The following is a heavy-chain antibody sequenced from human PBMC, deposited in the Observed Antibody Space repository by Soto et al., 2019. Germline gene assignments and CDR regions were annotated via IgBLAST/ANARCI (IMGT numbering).Heavy chain of an antibody. Sequence: SETLSLTCTVSGGSISSYYWSWIRQPPGKGLEWIGYIYYSGSTNYNPSLKSRVTISVDTSKNQFSLKLSSVTAADTAVYYCARGTRTVLDYWGQGTLVTVSS. V-gene: IGHV4-59*01. D-gene: IGHD2-8*01. CDR1: GGSISSYY. J-gene: IGHJ4*02. CDR2: IYYSGST. CDR3: ARGTRTVLDY.